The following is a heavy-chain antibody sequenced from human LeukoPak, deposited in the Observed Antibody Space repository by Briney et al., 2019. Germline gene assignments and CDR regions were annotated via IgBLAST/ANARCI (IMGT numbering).Heavy chain of an antibody. D-gene: IGHD4-23*01. CDR3: ARIYGGNSYYFDY. CDR1: GFTFSSNW. V-gene: IGHV3-7*01. J-gene: IGHJ4*02. CDR2: IKQDGSEI. Sequence: GGSLRLSCAASGFTFSSNWMSWVRQAPGKGLEWVANIKQDGSEIYYVDSVKGRFTISRDNAKNSLYLQMNSLRAEDTAVYYCARIYGGNSYYFDYWGQGTLVTVSS.